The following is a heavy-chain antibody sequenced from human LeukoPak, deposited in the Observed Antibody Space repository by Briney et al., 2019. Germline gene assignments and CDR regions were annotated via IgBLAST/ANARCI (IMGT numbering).Heavy chain of an antibody. D-gene: IGHD3-10*01. V-gene: IGHV4-59*01. CDR1: GGSISSYY. J-gene: IGHJ6*03. CDR2: IYYSGST. Sequence: SETLSLTCTVSGGSISSYYWSWIRQPPGKGLEWIGYIYYSGSTNYNPSLKSRVTISVDTSKNQFSLKLSSVTAADTAVYYCARESPDFKGGSGSYYKSYYYYMDVWGKGTTVTISS. CDR3: ARESPDFKGGSGSYYKSYYYYMDV.